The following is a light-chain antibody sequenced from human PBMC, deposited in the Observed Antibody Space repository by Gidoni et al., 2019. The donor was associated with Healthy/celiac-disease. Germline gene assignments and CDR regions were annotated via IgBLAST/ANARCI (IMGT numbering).Light chain of an antibody. V-gene: IGLV1-47*01. CDR3: AAWDDSLSGPGV. CDR2: RNN. J-gene: IGLJ2*01. CDR1: SSNIGSNY. Sequence: QSVLTQPPSASGTPGQRVTISCSGSSSNIGSNYVYWYQQLPGTAPKLLIYRNNPRPSGVTDRFSGYKSGTSASLAISGLRSEDEADYYCAAWDDSLSGPGVFGGGTKLTVL.